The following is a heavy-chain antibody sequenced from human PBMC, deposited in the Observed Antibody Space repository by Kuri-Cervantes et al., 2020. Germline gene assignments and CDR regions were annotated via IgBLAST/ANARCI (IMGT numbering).Heavy chain of an antibody. CDR1: GFTFSSYD. J-gene: IGHJ4*02. CDR3: ARGGGYYDSWLFDY. D-gene: IGHD3-22*01. Sequence: GGSLRLSCAASGFTFSSYDMHWVRQATGKGLEWVSAIGTAGDTYYPGSVKGRFTISRENAKNSLYLQMNSLRAEDTAVYYCARGGGYYDSWLFDYWGQGTLVTVSS. CDR2: IGTAGDT. V-gene: IGHV3-13*01.